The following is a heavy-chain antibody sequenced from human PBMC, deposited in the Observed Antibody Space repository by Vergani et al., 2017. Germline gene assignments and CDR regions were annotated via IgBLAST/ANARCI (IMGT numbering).Heavy chain of an antibody. CDR3: ARGSITMVRGVPQFWFAP. J-gene: IGHJ5*02. Sequence: QVQLQESGPGLVKPSQTLSLTCTVSGGSISSGSYYWSWIRQPAGKGLEWIGRIYTSGSTNYNPSLKSRVTISVDTSKNQFSLKLSSVTAADTAVYYCARGSITMVRGVPQFWFAPWDQGTLVTVYS. CDR1: GGSISSGSYY. V-gene: IGHV4-61*02. D-gene: IGHD3-10*01. CDR2: IYTSGST.